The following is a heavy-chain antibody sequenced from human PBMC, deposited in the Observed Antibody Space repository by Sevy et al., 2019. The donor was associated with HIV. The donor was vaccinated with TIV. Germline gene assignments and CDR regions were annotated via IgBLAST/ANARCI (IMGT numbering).Heavy chain of an antibody. Sequence: SESLSLTCTVSGGSLSNYFWSWIRQPPGKRLEWIAYIYTSGSTNYNPSLKSRVSISIDTSKNQFSLKLRSVSAADTAVYYCARGSIGAAGDFDYWGQGTLVTVSS. D-gene: IGHD6-13*01. V-gene: IGHV4-59*01. CDR2: IYTSGST. CDR1: GGSLSNYF. J-gene: IGHJ4*02. CDR3: ARGSIGAAGDFDY.